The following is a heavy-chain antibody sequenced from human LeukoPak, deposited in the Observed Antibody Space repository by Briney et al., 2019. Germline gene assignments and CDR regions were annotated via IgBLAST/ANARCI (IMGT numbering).Heavy chain of an antibody. J-gene: IGHJ4*02. CDR3: ARDLTYNYETSGYR. CDR2: ISSNGGST. Sequence: GGSLRLSCSASGFTFSSYAMHWVRQAPGKGLEYVSSISSNGGSTYYADSVKGRFTISRDNSKNTLYLQMTSLRAEDTAVCYCARDLTYNYETSGYRWGQGTLVTVSS. V-gene: IGHV3-64*04. CDR1: GFTFSSYA. D-gene: IGHD3-22*01.